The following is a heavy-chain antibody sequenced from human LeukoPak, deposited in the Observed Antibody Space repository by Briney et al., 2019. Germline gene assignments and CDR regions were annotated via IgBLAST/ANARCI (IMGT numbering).Heavy chain of an antibody. V-gene: IGHV4-59*01. CDR3: ARAHSSGWF. J-gene: IGHJ4*02. D-gene: IGHD6-19*01. CDR2: IHYSGST. Sequence: SETLSLTCTVSGGSISSYYWSWIRQPPGKGLEWIGYIHYSGSTNYNPSLKSRVTISVDTSKDQFSLKLSSVTAADTAVYYCARAHSSGWFWGQGTLVTVSS. CDR1: GGSISSYY.